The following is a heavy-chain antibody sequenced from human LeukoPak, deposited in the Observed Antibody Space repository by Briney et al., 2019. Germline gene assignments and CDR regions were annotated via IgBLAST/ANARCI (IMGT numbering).Heavy chain of an antibody. CDR3: ARGYDYRDFDY. CDR2: IWYDGSNK. J-gene: IGHJ4*02. D-gene: IGHD4-17*01. V-gene: IGHV3-33*01. CDR1: GFSFNSYG. Sequence: GRSLRLSCAASGFSFNSYGMHWVRQAPGKGLEWVAVIWYDGSNKKYADSVKGRFTISRDNSKNTLLLQMNSLRADDTAVYYCARGYDYRDFDYWGQGTLVTVSS.